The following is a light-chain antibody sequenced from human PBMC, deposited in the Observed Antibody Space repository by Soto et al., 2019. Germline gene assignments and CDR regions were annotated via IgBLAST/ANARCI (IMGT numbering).Light chain of an antibody. CDR2: DAS. J-gene: IGKJ1*01. V-gene: IGKV1-5*01. CDR3: QQYNSYPCT. CDR1: QSISSW. Sequence: DIQMTQSPSTLSASVGDRVTITCRASQSISSWLAWYQQKPGKAPKLLIYDASSLESGVPSRFSGSGSGTEFTLPISSLQPDDFATYCCQQYNSYPCTFGQGTKVEIK.